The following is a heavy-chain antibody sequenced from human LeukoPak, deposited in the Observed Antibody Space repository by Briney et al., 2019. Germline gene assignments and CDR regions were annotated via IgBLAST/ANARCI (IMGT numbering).Heavy chain of an antibody. CDR1: GFTFSSYS. J-gene: IGHJ4*02. D-gene: IGHD3-9*01. Sequence: GGSLRLSCAASGFTFSSYSMNWVRQAPGKGLEWVSSISSSSSYIYYADSVKGRFTISRDNAKNSLYLQMSSLRAEDTAVYYCARGGGENYDILTGYYAPYFDYWGQGTLVTVSS. V-gene: IGHV3-21*01. CDR2: ISSSSSYI. CDR3: ARGGGENYDILTGYYAPYFDY.